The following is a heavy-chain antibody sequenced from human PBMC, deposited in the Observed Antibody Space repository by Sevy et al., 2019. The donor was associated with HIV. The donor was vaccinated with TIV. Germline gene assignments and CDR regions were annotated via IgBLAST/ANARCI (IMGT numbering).Heavy chain of an antibody. CDR2: ISSSGTI. J-gene: IGHJ6*02. CDR1: GFTFSSYS. Sequence: GGSLRLSCAASGFTFSSYSMNWVRQAPGKGLEWVSYISSSGTIYYADSVMGRFTISRDNSKNTLYLQMNSLRAEDTAVYYCTKGGATVTTFRYGMDVWGQGTTVTVSS. D-gene: IGHD4-4*01. CDR3: TKGGATVTTFRYGMDV. V-gene: IGHV3-48*01.